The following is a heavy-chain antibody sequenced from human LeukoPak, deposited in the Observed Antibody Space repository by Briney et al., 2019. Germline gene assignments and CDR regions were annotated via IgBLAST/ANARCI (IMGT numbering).Heavy chain of an antibody. CDR1: GGSIRSYY. CDR2: IYTSGST. V-gene: IGHV4-4*07. D-gene: IGHD4-17*01. J-gene: IGHJ2*01. Sequence: SETLSLTCTVSGGSIRSYYWSWIRQPAGKGLEWIGRIYTSGSTNYNPSLKSRVTMSVDTSKKQLSLKLSSVTAADTAVYYCARVFDYDWYFDLWGRGTLVTVSS. CDR3: ARVFDYDWYFDL.